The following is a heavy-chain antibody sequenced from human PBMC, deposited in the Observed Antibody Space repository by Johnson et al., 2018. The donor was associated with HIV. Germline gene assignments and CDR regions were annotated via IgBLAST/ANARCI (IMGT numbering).Heavy chain of an antibody. Sequence: QVQLVESGGGVVQPGGSLRLSCAASGFTFSSYGMHWVRQAPGKGLEWVAFIRYDGSNKYYADSVKGRFTISRDNSKNTLYLQMNSRRAEDKAVYYCAKMVHGEPPWAFDIWGQGTMVTVSS. D-gene: IGHD4-17*01. CDR3: AKMVHGEPPWAFDI. J-gene: IGHJ3*02. V-gene: IGHV3-30*02. CDR2: IRYDGSNK. CDR1: GFTFSSYG.